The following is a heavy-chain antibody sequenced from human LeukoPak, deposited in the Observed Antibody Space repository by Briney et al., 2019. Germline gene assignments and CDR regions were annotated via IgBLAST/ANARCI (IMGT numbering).Heavy chain of an antibody. CDR2: IRYDGSNK. CDR3: SKESRVTMDRRVSNYFDY. V-gene: IGHV3-30*02. J-gene: IGHJ4*02. Sequence: GGSLRLSCAASGFTFSSYGMHWVRQAPGKGLEWVAFIRYDGSNKYYADSVKGPFTISRDNSKNTLYLQMNSLRAEDTAVYYCSKESRVTMDRRVSNYFDYSGEASLVT. CDR1: GFTFSSYG. D-gene: IGHD3-10*01.